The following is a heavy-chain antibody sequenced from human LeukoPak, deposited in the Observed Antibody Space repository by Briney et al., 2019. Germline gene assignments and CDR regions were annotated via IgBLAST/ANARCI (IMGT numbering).Heavy chain of an antibody. CDR1: GGSISSSSYY. CDR3: ARALRTAMVDWFDP. V-gene: IGHV4-39*01. J-gene: IGHJ5*02. D-gene: IGHD5-18*01. Sequence: SETLSLTCTVSGGSISSSSYYWGWIRQPPGKGLEWIGSIYYSGSTYYNPSLKSRVTISVDTSKNQFSLKLSSVTAADTAVYYCARALRTAMVDWFDPWGQGTLVTVSS. CDR2: IYYSGST.